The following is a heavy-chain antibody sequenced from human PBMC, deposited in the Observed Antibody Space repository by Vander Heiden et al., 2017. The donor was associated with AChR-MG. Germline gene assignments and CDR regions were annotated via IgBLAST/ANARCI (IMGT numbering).Heavy chain of an antibody. Sequence: QVQLQQWGAGLLKPSETLSLTCAVYGGSFSGYYWSWIRQPPGKGLEWIGEINHSGSTNYNPSLKSRVTISVDTSKNQFSLKLSSVTAADTAVYYCARSGFAVLLWFGEPSGFDPWGQVTLVTVSS. J-gene: IGHJ5*02. CDR3: ARSGFAVLLWFGEPSGFDP. D-gene: IGHD3-10*01. CDR2: INHSGST. V-gene: IGHV4-34*01. CDR1: GGSFSGYY.